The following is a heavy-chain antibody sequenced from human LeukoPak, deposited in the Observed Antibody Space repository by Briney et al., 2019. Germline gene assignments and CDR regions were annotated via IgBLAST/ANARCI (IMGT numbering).Heavy chain of an antibody. Sequence: PSETLSLTCAVSGGSISSSNWWSWVRQPPGKGLEWIGEIYHSGSTNYNPSLKSRVTISVDKSKNQFSLKLSSVTAADTAVYYCARRGLVVVAATLDAFDIWGQGTMVTVSS. J-gene: IGHJ3*02. CDR2: IYHSGST. CDR3: ARRGLVVVAATLDAFDI. V-gene: IGHV4-4*02. CDR1: GGSISSSNW. D-gene: IGHD2-15*01.